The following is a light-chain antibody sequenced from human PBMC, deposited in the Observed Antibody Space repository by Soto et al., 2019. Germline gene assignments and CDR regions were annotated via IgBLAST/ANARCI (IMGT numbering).Light chain of an antibody. CDR1: QSISSW. CDR2: KAS. CDR3: QHYNSYSEA. Sequence: DIQMTQSPSTLPASVGDRVTITCRASQSISSWLAWYQQKPGKAPKLLIYKASSLESGVPSRFSGSGSGTELTLTISSLQPDDVATYYCQHYNSYSEAFGQGTKVDIK. V-gene: IGKV1-5*03. J-gene: IGKJ1*01.